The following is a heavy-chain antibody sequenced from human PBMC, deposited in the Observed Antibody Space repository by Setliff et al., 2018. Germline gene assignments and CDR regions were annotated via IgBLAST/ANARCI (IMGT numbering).Heavy chain of an antibody. J-gene: IGHJ4*02. CDR1: GYTFTSYD. CDR2: MNPNSGNT. D-gene: IGHD3-3*01. V-gene: IGHV1-8*02. Sequence: GASVKVSCKASGYTFTSYDINWVRQATGQGLEWMGWMNPNSGNTGYAQKFQGRVTMTRNTSISTAYMELSSLRSEDTAVYYCARLVSGYDFWSGGRCYGQMPAALGHWGQGTLVTVSS. CDR3: ARLVSGYDFWSGGRCYGQMPAALGH.